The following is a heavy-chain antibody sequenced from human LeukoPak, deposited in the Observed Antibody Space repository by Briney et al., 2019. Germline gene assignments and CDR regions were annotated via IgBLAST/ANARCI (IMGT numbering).Heavy chain of an antibody. CDR3: ARAVGPFDY. V-gene: IGHV3-33*01. CDR2: VWNDGSNK. Sequence: GGSLRLSCEASGFTFSTYGMHWVRQAPGRGLGWVSVVWNDGSNKYYADSVKGRFTISRDNSKNTLYLQMNSLRVEDTAIYYCARAVGPFDYWGQGTLSPSPQ. D-gene: IGHD2-15*01. CDR1: GFTFSTYG. J-gene: IGHJ4*02.